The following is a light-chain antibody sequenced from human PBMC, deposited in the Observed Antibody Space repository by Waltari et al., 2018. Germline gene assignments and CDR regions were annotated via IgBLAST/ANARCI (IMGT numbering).Light chain of an antibody. CDR1: QSVSRD. CDR3: QQYNDWPLT. Sequence: EIVMTQSPATLSVSPGEGATLSCRASQSVSRDLAWYQQKPGQAPRLLISGASTRATDIPGRFTGSGSGTDFTLTITSLQSVDVAVYYCQQYNDWPLTFGGGTKVEIK. CDR2: GAS. J-gene: IGKJ4*01. V-gene: IGKV3-15*01.